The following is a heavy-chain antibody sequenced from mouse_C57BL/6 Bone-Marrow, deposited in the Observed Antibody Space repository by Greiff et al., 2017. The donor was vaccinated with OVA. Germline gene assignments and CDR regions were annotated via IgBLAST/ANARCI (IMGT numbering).Heavy chain of an antibody. J-gene: IGHJ3*01. Sequence: EVQLVESGGGLVQSGRSLRLSCATSGFTFSDFYMEWVRQAPGKGLEWIAASRNKANDYTTEYSASVKGRFIVSRDTSQSILYLQMNALRAEDTAIYYCARDEDSSGLFAYWGQGTLVTVSA. CDR1: GFTFSDFY. CDR3: ARDEDSSGLFAY. V-gene: IGHV7-1*01. D-gene: IGHD3-2*02. CDR2: SRNKANDYTT.